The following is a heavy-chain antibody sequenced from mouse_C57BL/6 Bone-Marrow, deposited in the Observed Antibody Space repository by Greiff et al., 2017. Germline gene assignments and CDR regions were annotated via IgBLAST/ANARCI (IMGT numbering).Heavy chain of an antibody. V-gene: IGHV5-9*01. CDR2: ISGGGGNT. CDR3: ARRRLDYGSSPAWFAY. Sequence: EVKLMESGGGLVKPGGSLKLSCAASGFTFSSYTMSWVRQTPEKRLEWVATISGGGGNTYYPDSVKGRFTISRDNAKNTLYLQMSSLRSEDTALYYCARRRLDYGSSPAWFAYWGQGTLVTVSA. D-gene: IGHD1-1*01. CDR1: GFTFSSYT. J-gene: IGHJ3*01.